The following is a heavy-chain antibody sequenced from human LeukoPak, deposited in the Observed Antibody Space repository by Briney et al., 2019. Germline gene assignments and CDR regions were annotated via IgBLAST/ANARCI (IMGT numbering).Heavy chain of an antibody. CDR3: ARDSGGIAVALDY. CDR1: GYTFTSYA. D-gene: IGHD6-19*01. Sequence: ASVKVSCKASGYTFTSYAMHWVRQAPGQRLEWMGWINAGNGNTKYSQKFQGRVTITRDTSASTAYMELSSLRSEDTAVYYCARDSGGIAVALDYWGQGTLVTVSS. CDR2: INAGNGNT. V-gene: IGHV1-3*01. J-gene: IGHJ4*02.